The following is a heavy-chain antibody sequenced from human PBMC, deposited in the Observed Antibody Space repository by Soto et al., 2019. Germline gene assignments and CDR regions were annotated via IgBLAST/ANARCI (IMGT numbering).Heavy chain of an antibody. D-gene: IGHD3-3*01. V-gene: IGHV3-23*01. CDR3: ARPFLEWELFPQFDY. CDR1: GWRSNSEA. J-gene: IGHJ4*02. Sequence: CSSCGWRSNSEAMGVVRKYPGEGLEWISAISGSGGSIYYADAVKGRFTISRDNSKNTLYLQMNSLRAEDTAVYYCARPFLEWELFPQFDYWVQGTPVTVSS. CDR2: ISGSGGSI.